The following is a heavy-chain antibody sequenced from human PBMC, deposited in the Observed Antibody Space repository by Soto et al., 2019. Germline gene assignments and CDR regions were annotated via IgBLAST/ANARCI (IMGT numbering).Heavy chain of an antibody. J-gene: IGHJ4*02. CDR1: GFTFDDYA. V-gene: IGHV3-9*01. Sequence: EVQLVESGGGLVQPGRSLRLSCAASGFTFDDYAMFWDRQPPGKDLEWVSGISWNSDKIGYADSVKGRFTISRDNAKKSLYLELNSLRPEDTAFYYCARGEATSYDSLYSGCWGQGTLVTVSS. CDR2: ISWNSDKI. D-gene: IGHD6-19*01. CDR3: ARGEATSYDSLYSGC.